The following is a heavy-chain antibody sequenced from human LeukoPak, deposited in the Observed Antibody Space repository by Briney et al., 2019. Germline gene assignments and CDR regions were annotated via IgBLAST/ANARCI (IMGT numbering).Heavy chain of an antibody. Sequence: SETLSLTCTVSGGSISSRSHYWCWIRQPPGKGLEWLGSIYYSGSTSYNPSLKRRVTISVDTSKNQFSLKLSAVTAADTAVYYCASGRPLGFDYWGQGTLVTVSS. V-gene: IGHV4-39*01. CDR1: GGSISSRSHY. D-gene: IGHD1-26*01. J-gene: IGHJ4*02. CDR3: ASGRPLGFDY. CDR2: IYYSGST.